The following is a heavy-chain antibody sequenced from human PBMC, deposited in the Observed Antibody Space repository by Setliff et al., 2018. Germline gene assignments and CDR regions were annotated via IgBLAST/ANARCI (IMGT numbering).Heavy chain of an antibody. J-gene: IGHJ5*02. CDR3: AKDPLYCSSTSCQNVNWFDP. Sequence: PGGSLRLSCAASGYTSSSYAMTWVRQAPGKGLEWVSTISASGDTTYYADSVKGRFTISRDNSKNKLYLQMNSLRAEDTAVYYCAKDPLYCSSTSCQNVNWFDPWGQGTLVTVSS. CDR2: ISASGDTT. D-gene: IGHD2-2*01. V-gene: IGHV3-23*01. CDR1: GYTSSSYA.